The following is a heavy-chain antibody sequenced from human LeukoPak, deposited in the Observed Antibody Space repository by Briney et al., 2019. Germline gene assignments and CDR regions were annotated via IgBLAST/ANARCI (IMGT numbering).Heavy chain of an antibody. CDR1: GFTFAGYA. D-gene: IGHD1-26*01. J-gene: IGHJ4*02. CDR2: ISGSGGST. Sequence: GGSLRLSCAASGFTFAGYAMTWVRQAPGKGLEWVSLISGSGGSTYYADVVKGRFTISRDNSKNTLYLQMNSLRAEDTAVYYCAKVRGSGTYFPDNWGQGTLVTVSS. CDR3: AKVRGSGTYFPDN. V-gene: IGHV3-23*01.